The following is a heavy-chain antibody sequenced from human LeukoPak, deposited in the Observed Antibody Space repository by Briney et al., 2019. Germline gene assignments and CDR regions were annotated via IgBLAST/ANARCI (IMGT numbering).Heavy chain of an antibody. CDR2: ISSSGSTI. CDR3: ASNWGSYWYFDL. CDR1: RFTFSDYY. V-gene: IGHV3-11*04. J-gene: IGHJ2*01. D-gene: IGHD7-27*01. Sequence: PEGSLRLSCAASRFTFSDYYMSWIRQAPGKGLEWVSYISSSGSTIYYADSVKGRFTISRDNAKNSLYLQMNSLRAEDTAVYYCASNWGSYWYFDLWGRGTLVTVSS.